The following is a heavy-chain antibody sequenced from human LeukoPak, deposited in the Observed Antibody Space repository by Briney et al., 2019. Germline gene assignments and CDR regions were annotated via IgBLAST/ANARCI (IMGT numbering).Heavy chain of an antibody. Sequence: SEILSLTCTVSGGSISSSSYYWGWIRQPPGKGLEWIGSIYYSGSTYYNPSLKSRVTISVDTSKNQFSLKLSSVTAADTAVYYCARRKGGATPNAFDIWGQGTMVTVSS. V-gene: IGHV4-39*01. CDR1: GGSISSSSYY. CDR3: ARRKGGATPNAFDI. D-gene: IGHD1-26*01. J-gene: IGHJ3*02. CDR2: IYYSGST.